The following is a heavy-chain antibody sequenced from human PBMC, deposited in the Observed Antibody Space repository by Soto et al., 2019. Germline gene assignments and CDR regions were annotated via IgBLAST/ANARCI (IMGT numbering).Heavy chain of an antibody. J-gene: IGHJ4*02. CDR3: ARVRVGALDF. D-gene: IGHD1-26*01. CDR2: ITSSGSTT. Sequence: GGSLRLSCAASGCTFSSFEMNWVRQAPGKGLEYVSYITSSGSTTYYGDSVKGRFTISRDNAKNTLYLQMNSLRAEDTAAYYCARVRVGALDFWGQGTLVTVSS. CDR1: GCTFSSFE. V-gene: IGHV3-48*03.